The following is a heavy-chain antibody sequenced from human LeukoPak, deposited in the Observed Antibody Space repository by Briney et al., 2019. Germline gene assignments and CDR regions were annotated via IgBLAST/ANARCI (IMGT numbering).Heavy chain of an antibody. CDR2: ISGSSDTT. J-gene: IGHJ4*02. Sequence: GGSLRLSCAASGFTFSTYAMSRVRQAPGRGLEWVSAISGSSDTTYYADSVKGRFTISRDNSKNTLYLQMNSLRAEDTAVYYCANREGGYTYDPFDYWGQGTLVTVSS. CDR3: ANREGGYTYDPFDY. D-gene: IGHD5-18*01. CDR1: GFTFSTYA. V-gene: IGHV3-23*01.